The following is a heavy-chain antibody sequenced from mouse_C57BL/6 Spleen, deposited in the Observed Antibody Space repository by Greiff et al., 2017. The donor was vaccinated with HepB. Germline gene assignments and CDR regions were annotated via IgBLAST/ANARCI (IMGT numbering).Heavy chain of an antibody. CDR2: IDPEDGET. CDR3: ARDPGSHYYAMDY. Sequence: EVQLQESGAELVKPGASVKLSCTASGFNIKDYYMHWVKQRTEQGLEWIGRIDPEDGETKYAQKFQGKATITADTSSNTAYLQLSSLTSEDTAVYYGARDPGSHYYAMDYWGQGTSVTVSS. V-gene: IGHV14-2*01. D-gene: IGHD1-1*01. CDR1: GFNIKDYY. J-gene: IGHJ4*01.